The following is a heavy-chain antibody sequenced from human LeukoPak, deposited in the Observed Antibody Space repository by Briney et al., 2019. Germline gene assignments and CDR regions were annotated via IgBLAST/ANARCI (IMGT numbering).Heavy chain of an antibody. Sequence: SETLSLTCTVSGGSISSSSYYWGWIRQPPGKGLEWIGSIYYSGSTYYNPSLKSRVTISVDTSKNQFSLKLSSVTAADTAVYYCARETLRSGSSIWTPWELNWFDPWGQGTLVTVSS. CDR2: IYYSGST. V-gene: IGHV4-39*07. J-gene: IGHJ5*02. D-gene: IGHD3-10*01. CDR1: GGSISSSSYY. CDR3: ARETLRSGSSIWTPWELNWFDP.